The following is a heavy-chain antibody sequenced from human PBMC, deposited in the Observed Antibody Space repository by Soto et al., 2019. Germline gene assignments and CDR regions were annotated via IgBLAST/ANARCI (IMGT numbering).Heavy chain of an antibody. CDR3: AKHYHYDRFDP. D-gene: IGHD3-22*01. J-gene: IGHJ5*02. CDR1: GGSISSGGHY. V-gene: IGHV4-31*03. CDR2: IYYSGST. Sequence: SETLSLTCTVSGGSISSGGHYWSWIRQHPGKGLEWIGYIYYSGSTKYNPSLKSRFTISSDTSKNQFSLKLSSVTAADTAVYYCAKHYHYDRFDPWGQGTLVTVSS.